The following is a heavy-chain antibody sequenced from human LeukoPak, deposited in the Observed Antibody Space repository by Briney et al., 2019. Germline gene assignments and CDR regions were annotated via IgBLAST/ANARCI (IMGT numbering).Heavy chain of an antibody. V-gene: IGHV3-49*04. Sequence: GGSLRLSCAVSGLNFGDYAMNWVRQAPGKGLEWVGFIRSKAYGETTEYAASVKGRFTISRDDSKSIAYLHVNSLKTEDTAVYYCTRGTYYNLLTGYYVNGDYWGQGTLVTVSS. CDR3: TRGTYYNLLTGYYVNGDY. J-gene: IGHJ4*02. D-gene: IGHD3-9*01. CDR2: IRSKAYGETT. CDR1: GLNFGDYA.